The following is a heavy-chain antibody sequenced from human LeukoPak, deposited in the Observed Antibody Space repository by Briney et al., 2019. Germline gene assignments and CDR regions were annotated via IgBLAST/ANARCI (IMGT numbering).Heavy chain of an antibody. D-gene: IGHD3-10*01. CDR2: INHSGST. J-gene: IGHJ4*02. V-gene: IGHV4-34*01. CDR3: ARAGWFGELYGPLDY. CDR1: GGSFSGHY. Sequence: SETLSLTCVVYGGSFSGHYWSWIRQPPGKGLEWIGEINHSGSTNYNPSLKSRVTISVDTSKNQFSLKVSSVTAADTAVYYCARAGWFGELYGPLDYWGQGTLVTVSS.